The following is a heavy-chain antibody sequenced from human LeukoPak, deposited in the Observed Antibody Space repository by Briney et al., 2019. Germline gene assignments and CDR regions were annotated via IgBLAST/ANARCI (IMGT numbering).Heavy chain of an antibody. D-gene: IGHD3-22*01. CDR3: AKVYDSSGCYSTTIHFDY. Sequence: PGGSLRLSCAASGFTFSSYAMSWVRQAPGKGLEWVSAISGSGGSTYYADSVKGRFTISRDNSKNTLYLQMNSLRAEDTAVYYCAKVYDSSGCYSTTIHFDYWGQGTLVTVSS. V-gene: IGHV3-23*01. J-gene: IGHJ4*02. CDR2: ISGSGGST. CDR1: GFTFSSYA.